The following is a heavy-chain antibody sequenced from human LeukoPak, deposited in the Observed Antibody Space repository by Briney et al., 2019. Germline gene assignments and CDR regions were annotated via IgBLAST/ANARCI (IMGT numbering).Heavy chain of an antibody. CDR3: ARDLPSDGSGWSGGDY. D-gene: IGHD6-19*01. Sequence: ASVKVSCKASGYTFTSYYMHWVRQAPGQGLEWMGIINPSGGSTSYAQKFQGRVTMTRDTSTSTVYMELSSLGSEDTAVYYCARDLPSDGSGWSGGDYWGQGTLVTVSS. CDR2: INPSGGST. V-gene: IGHV1-46*01. J-gene: IGHJ4*02. CDR1: GYTFTSYY.